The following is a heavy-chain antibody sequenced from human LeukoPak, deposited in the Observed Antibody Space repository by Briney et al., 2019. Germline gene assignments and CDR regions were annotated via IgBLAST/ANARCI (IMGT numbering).Heavy chain of an antibody. V-gene: IGHV1-69*05. Sequence: SVNVSCKASGGTFRDYAINWVRPAPGQGLEWMGGIIPIFGTANYAQKFQGRVTITTDESTSTAYMELTSLRSEDTAVYYCARVFARGGEISGSYYYYWGQGTLVTVSS. CDR3: ARVFARGGEISGSYYYY. D-gene: IGHD1-26*01. CDR2: IIPIFGTA. CDR1: GGTFRDYA. J-gene: IGHJ4*02.